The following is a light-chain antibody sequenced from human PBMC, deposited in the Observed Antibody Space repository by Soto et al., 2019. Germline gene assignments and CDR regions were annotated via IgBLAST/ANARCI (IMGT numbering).Light chain of an antibody. J-gene: IGKJ4*01. CDR1: QSVSSY. CDR3: QQRSNWPRNT. Sequence: ELVLTQSPATLSLSPGERATLSCRASQSVSSYLAWYQQKPGQAPRLLIYDASNRATGIPARFSGSGSGTDFTLTISSLEPEDFAVYYCQQRSNWPRNTFGGGTKVDIK. V-gene: IGKV3-11*01. CDR2: DAS.